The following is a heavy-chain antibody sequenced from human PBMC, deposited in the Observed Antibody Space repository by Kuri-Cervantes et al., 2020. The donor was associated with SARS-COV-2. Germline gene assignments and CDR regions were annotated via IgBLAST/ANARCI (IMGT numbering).Heavy chain of an antibody. CDR1: GGNFSSYA. CDR2: IIPILGTA. Sequence: SVKVSCKASGGNFSSYAISWVRQAPGQGLEWMGRIIPILGTANYAQKFQGRVTITADKSTSTAYMELSSLRSEDTAVYYCARDSSVAVWGQGTLVTVSS. V-gene: IGHV1-69*04. J-gene: IGHJ4*02. D-gene: IGHD6-19*01. CDR3: ARDSSVAV.